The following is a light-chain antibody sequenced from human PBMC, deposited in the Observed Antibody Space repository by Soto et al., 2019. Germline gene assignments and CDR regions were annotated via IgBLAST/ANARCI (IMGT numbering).Light chain of an antibody. CDR1: QSVSSSY. V-gene: IGKV3-20*01. J-gene: IGKJ1*01. Sequence: EIVLTQSPGTLSLSPGERATLSCRASQSVSSSYLAWYQQKPGQAPRLLIYGASSRATVIPDRFSGSGSGTDFALTISRLEPEDVAVYYFQQYGSSPQTFGQGTKVELK. CDR2: GAS. CDR3: QQYGSSPQT.